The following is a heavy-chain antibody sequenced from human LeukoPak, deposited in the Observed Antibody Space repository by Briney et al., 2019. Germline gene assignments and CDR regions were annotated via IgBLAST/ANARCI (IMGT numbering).Heavy chain of an antibody. CDR1: GFTFSSFA. V-gene: IGHV3-23*01. Sequence: GGSLRLSCAASGFTFSSFALSWVRQAPGKGLEWVSGVSYTRVATYYADSVKGRFTISRDDSQNILYLQMNGLRAEDTAVYYCAKRGQQRGFDYWGQGTLVTVSS. J-gene: IGHJ4*02. D-gene: IGHD6-13*01. CDR2: VSYTRVAT. CDR3: AKRGQQRGFDY.